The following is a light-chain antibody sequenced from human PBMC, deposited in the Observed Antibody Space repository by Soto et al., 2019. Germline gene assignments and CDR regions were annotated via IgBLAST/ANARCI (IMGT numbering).Light chain of an antibody. Sequence: AIQMTQSPSSLSASVGDRVTITCRASQDIRKDLAWYQQKPGKAPQILIYGASTLQTGVASRFSGSGSATDFTLTISSLQPEDSAAYYCLQAYNYPFTFGQGTKVDIK. V-gene: IGKV1-6*01. CDR2: GAS. CDR1: QDIRKD. CDR3: LQAYNYPFT. J-gene: IGKJ2*01.